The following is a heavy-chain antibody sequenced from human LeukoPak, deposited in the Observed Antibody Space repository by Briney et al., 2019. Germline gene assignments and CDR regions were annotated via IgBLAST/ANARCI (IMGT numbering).Heavy chain of an antibody. D-gene: IGHD3-22*01. CDR3: ARFYDSSGYLWFDP. J-gene: IGHJ5*02. Sequence: PSETLSLTCIVSGGSISNYYWIWIRQPAGKGLEWIGRIYTSGSTNYNPSLKSRVTISVDTSKNQFSLKLSSVTAADTAVYYCARFYDSSGYLWFDPWGQGTLVTVSS. CDR1: GGSISNYY. CDR2: IYTSGST. V-gene: IGHV4-4*07.